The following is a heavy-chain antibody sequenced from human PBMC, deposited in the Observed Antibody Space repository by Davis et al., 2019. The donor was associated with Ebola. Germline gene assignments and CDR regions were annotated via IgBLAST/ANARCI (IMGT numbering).Heavy chain of an antibody. CDR1: GFTFSGYG. CDR2: ISYDGSNK. V-gene: IGHV3-30*03. Sequence: PGGSLRLSCAASGFTFSGYGMHWVRQAPGKGLEWVAVISYDGSNKYYEDSVKRRFTISRDNSKNTPFLQMNSLRAEDTAVYYCARVPVDTAEYYYYGMDVWGQGTTVTVSS. D-gene: IGHD5-18*01. CDR3: ARVPVDTAEYYYYGMDV. J-gene: IGHJ6*02.